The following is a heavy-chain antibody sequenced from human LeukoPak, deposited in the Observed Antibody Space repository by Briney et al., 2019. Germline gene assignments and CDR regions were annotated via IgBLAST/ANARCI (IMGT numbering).Heavy chain of an antibody. Sequence: GGSLRLSCAASGFTFSSYSMNWVRQAPGKGLVWVSLINADGSTATYADSVKGRFTISRDNARNTLSLQMSSLTIEDTAVYYCVVVVEPPDSDGFDVWGQGTMITVSS. D-gene: IGHD1-14*01. J-gene: IGHJ3*01. CDR1: GFTFSSYS. V-gene: IGHV3-74*01. CDR2: INADGSTA. CDR3: VVVVEPPDSDGFDV.